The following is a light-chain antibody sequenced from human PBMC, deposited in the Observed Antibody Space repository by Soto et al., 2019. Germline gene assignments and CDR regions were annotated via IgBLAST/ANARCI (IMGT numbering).Light chain of an antibody. CDR1: QSVSSN. CDR2: GAS. Sequence: EIVMAQTHPKLAVSAEAVAPVSRRASQSVSSNLAWYPQKPGQAPRLLIYGASTRATGIPARFSGSGSGTEFTLTISSLQSEDFAVYYCQQYNNWPPSTVGQGT. J-gene: IGKJ5*01. CDR3: QQYNNWPPST. V-gene: IGKV3D-15*01.